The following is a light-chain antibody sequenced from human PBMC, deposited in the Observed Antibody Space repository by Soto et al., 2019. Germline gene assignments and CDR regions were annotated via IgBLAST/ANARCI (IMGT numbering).Light chain of an antibody. CDR2: GAS. J-gene: IGKJ1*01. V-gene: IGKV3-20*01. CDR1: QSVSSSY. CDR3: QQYDSSPRT. Sequence: EVVLTQSPVTLSFSPGERATLSCSSSQSVSSSYLAWYQQKPGQAPRLLISGASSRAADIPDRFSGSGSGTDFTLTINRLEPEDFAVYYCQQYDSSPRTFGQGTKVDIK.